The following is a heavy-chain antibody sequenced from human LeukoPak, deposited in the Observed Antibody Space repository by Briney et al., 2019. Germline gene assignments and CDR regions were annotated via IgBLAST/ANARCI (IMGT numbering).Heavy chain of an antibody. V-gene: IGHV4-39*07. J-gene: IGHJ5*02. CDR3: ARWGSPMVAFDP. D-gene: IGHD2-15*01. Sequence: SETLSLTCTVSGGSISSSSYYWGWIRQPPGKGLEWIGSIYYSGSTYYNPSLKSRVTISVDTSKNQFSLKLSSVIAADTAVYYCARWGSPMVAFDPWGQGTLVTVSS. CDR2: IYYSGST. CDR1: GGSISSSSYY.